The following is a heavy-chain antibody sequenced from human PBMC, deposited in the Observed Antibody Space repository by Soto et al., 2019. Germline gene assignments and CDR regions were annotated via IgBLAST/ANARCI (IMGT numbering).Heavy chain of an antibody. CDR3: ARHLPTTAGNFDY. V-gene: IGHV4-39*01. Sequence: QLQLQESGPGLVKPSETLSLTCTVSGGSISSSSYYWGWIRQPPGQGLGWIGSIYYSGSTYYNPSRKSRVTISVDTSKSHFSLKLSSVTAANTAVYYCARHLPTTAGNFDYWGQGTLVTVSS. CDR2: IYYSGST. D-gene: IGHD6-13*01. J-gene: IGHJ4*02. CDR1: GGSISSSSYY.